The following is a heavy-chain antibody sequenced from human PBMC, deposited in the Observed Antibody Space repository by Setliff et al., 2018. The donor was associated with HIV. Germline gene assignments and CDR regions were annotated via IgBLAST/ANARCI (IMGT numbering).Heavy chain of an antibody. Sequence: GGSLRLSCAASGFTSRKYYMAWVRQAPGKGLEWVANIKADGSENSYVDSLKGRFTIFRDNAKNSLYLQLDSLRAEDTAVYYCARENNWRLDYWGQGTLVTVSS. CDR1: GFTSRKYY. J-gene: IGHJ4*02. D-gene: IGHD1-1*01. V-gene: IGHV3-7*03. CDR3: ARENNWRLDY. CDR2: IKADGSEN.